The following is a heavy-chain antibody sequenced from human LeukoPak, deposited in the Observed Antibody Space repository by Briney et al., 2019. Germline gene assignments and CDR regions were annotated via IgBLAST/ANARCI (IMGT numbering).Heavy chain of an antibody. CDR2: INHSGST. Sequence: PSETLSLTCAVCGGSFSGYYRSWIRQPPGKGLEWIGEINHSGSTNYNPSLKSRVTISVDTSKNQFSLKLSSVTAADTAVYYCARAQWLVFDYWGQGTLVTVSS. V-gene: IGHV4-34*01. CDR3: ARAQWLVFDY. CDR1: GGSFSGYY. D-gene: IGHD6-19*01. J-gene: IGHJ4*02.